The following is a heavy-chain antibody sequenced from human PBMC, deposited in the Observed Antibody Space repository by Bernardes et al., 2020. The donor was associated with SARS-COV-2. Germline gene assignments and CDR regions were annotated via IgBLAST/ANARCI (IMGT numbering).Heavy chain of an antibody. CDR3: AKYGGDGTYSLNY. D-gene: IGHD1-26*01. Sequence: SETLSLTCAVYGGSFSGYYWSWIRQPPGKGLEWIGEINEDGFTKHNPSLKSRVTISVDTSKNQFSLNLNSVTAADTAVYYCAKYGGDGTYSLNYWGQGTLVTVSS. V-gene: IGHV4-34*01. CDR1: GGSFSGYY. CDR2: INEDGFT. J-gene: IGHJ4*02.